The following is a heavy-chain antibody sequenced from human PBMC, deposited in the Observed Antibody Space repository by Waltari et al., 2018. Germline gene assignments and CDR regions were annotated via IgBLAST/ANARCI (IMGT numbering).Heavy chain of an antibody. V-gene: IGHV4-59*02. CDR3: ARGYSSSWYYFDY. CDR1: GGSVSTFY. D-gene: IGHD6-13*01. CDR2: IYYTGST. J-gene: IGHJ4*02. Sequence: QVQLQESGPGLVKPSETLFLTCSVSGGSVSTFYWSWIRQTPGKGLEWIGYIYYTGSTNYNPSLKSRITMSLDTSKNQFSLKLSPGTAADTAVYYCARGYSSSWYYFDYWGQGTLVTVSS.